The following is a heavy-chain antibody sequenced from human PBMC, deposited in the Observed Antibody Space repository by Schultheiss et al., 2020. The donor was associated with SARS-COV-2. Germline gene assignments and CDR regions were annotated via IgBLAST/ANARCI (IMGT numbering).Heavy chain of an antibody. J-gene: IGHJ6*02. V-gene: IGHV3-74*01. Sequence: GGSLRLSCAASGFTFSSYAMHWVRQAPGKGLEWVSRINSDGSSTSYADSVKGRFTISRDNAKNTLYLQMNSLRAEDTAVYYCAREPVATVVTRYYYYGMDVWGQGTTVTVSS. CDR1: GFTFSSYA. D-gene: IGHD4-23*01. CDR3: AREPVATVVTRYYYYGMDV. CDR2: INSDGSST.